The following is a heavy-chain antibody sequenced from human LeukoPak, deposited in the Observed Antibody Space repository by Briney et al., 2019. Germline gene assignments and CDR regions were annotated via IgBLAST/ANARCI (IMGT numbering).Heavy chain of an antibody. Sequence: GGSLRLSCAASGFTFSQAWMTWVRQAPGKGLEWVGRIKSKTDGGTTDYAAPVKGRFTISRDDSKNTLYLQMNSLKTEDTAVYYCTTVLSDYDSSGFPDYWGQGTLVTVSS. V-gene: IGHV3-15*01. CDR3: TTVLSDYDSSGFPDY. J-gene: IGHJ4*02. CDR1: GFTFSQAW. CDR2: IKSKTDGGTT. D-gene: IGHD3-22*01.